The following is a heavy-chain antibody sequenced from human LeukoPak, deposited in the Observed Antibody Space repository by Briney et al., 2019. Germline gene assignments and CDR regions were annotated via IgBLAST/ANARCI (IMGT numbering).Heavy chain of an antibody. Sequence: GGSLRLSCAASGFTFSSYAMSWVRQAPGKRLEWVSAISGSGGSTYYADSVKGRFTISRDNSKNTLYLQMNSLRAEDTAVYYCAKDQGIWGSCFDYWGQGTLVTVSS. V-gene: IGHV3-23*01. J-gene: IGHJ4*02. D-gene: IGHD3-16*01. CDR2: ISGSGGST. CDR3: AKDQGIWGSCFDY. CDR1: GFTFSSYA.